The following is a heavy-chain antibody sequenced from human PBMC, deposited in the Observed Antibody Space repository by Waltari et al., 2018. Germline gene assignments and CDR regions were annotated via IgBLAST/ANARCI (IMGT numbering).Heavy chain of an antibody. Sequence: EVQLVESGGGVVRPGGSLRLSCAASGFTFDDYGMSWVRQAPGKGREWVSGINWNGGSTGYADSVKGRFTISRDNAKNSLYLQMNSLRAEDTALYHCARGVSGSYRLSAFDIWGQGTMVTVSS. CDR2: INWNGGST. CDR3: ARGVSGSYRLSAFDI. D-gene: IGHD1-26*01. J-gene: IGHJ3*02. V-gene: IGHV3-20*01. CDR1: GFTFDDYG.